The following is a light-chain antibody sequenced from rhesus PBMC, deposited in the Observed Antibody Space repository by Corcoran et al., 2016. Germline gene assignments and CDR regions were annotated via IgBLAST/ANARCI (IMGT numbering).Light chain of an antibody. CDR1: SSYIGTYNY. J-gene: IGLJ1*01. V-gene: IGLV2-32*01. Sequence: AALTQPRSVSGFPGQSVTISCIGSSSYIGTYNYVSWYQQHPDTTPKLMIYEVNKRPSGVCDRFSASKSGNTASLTISGLQAEDEANYYCCSYGGSYTYIFGGGTRLTVL. CDR2: EVN. CDR3: CSYGGSYTYI.